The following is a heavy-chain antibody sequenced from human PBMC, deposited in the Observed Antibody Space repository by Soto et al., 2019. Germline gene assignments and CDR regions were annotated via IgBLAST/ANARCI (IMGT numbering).Heavy chain of an antibody. CDR3: ARDHRDDCSSTSCLYYYYGVDV. V-gene: IGHV3-20*04. D-gene: IGHD2-2*01. CDR1: GFTFDDYG. Sequence: PGGSLRLSCAASGFTFDDYGMSWVRQAPGKGLEWVSGINWNGGSTGYADSVKGRFTISRDNAKNSLYLQMNSLRAEDTALYYCARDHRDDCSSTSCLYYYYGVDVWGQGTTVTVSS. J-gene: IGHJ6*02. CDR2: INWNGGST.